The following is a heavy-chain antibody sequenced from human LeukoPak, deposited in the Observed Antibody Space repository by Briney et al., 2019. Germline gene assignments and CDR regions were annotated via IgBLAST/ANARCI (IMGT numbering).Heavy chain of an antibody. CDR2: LYSGSST. CDR1: GFTVSTNY. D-gene: IGHD3-3*02. V-gene: IGHV3-53*01. Sequence: GGSLRLSCAASGFTVSTNYMNWVRQAPGKGLEWVSILYSGSSTYYADSVEGRFTISRDSSKNTLFLQMNDLRAEDTAVYYCARVGDHFHWYLDLWGRGTLVTVSP. J-gene: IGHJ2*01. CDR3: ARVGDHFHWYLDL.